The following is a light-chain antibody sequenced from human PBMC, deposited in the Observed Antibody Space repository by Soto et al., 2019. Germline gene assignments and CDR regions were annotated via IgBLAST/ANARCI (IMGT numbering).Light chain of an antibody. CDR2: DAS. CDR3: QEGPYWPA. J-gene: IGKJ4*01. CDR1: QSVSGS. Sequence: EIVLTQSPAILSLSPGEKATLSCRASQSVSGSLGWYQQKPGQAPRLIIYDASVRATGIPARFSGSGSGTAFTLSISSLEPEDFAVYYCQEGPYWPAFGGGTKVEIK. V-gene: IGKV3-11*01.